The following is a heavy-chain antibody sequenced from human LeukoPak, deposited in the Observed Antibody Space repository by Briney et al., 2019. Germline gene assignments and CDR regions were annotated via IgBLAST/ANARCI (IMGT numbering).Heavy chain of an antibody. D-gene: IGHD1-14*01. CDR1: GYTSPDYY. CDR2: VNPNTGGT. Sequence: ASVKVSCKPSGYTSPDYYIHWVRQAPGQGLEWMGWVNPNTGGTNYEQKFQGRVTMTWDTSIRTAYMEVSSLRSDDTAVYYCARSPGGICHSCNWFDAWGQGTVVTVSS. CDR3: ARSPGGICHSCNWFDA. J-gene: IGHJ5*02. V-gene: IGHV1-2*02.